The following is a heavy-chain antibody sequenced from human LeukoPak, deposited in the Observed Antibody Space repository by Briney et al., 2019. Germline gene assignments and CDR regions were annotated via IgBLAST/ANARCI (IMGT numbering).Heavy chain of an antibody. CDR1: GFTFSTYW. CDR2: INSDGSST. Sequence: GGSLRLSCAASGFTFSTYWMHWVRQAPGKGLVWVSRINSDGSSTSYADSVKGRFTISRDSPKNTVYLQMDSLRAEDTAVYYCARGAEKILSFGEYPSDAFDIWGQGTMVSVTS. D-gene: IGHD3-10*01. CDR3: ARGAEKILSFGEYPSDAFDI. V-gene: IGHV3-74*01. J-gene: IGHJ3*02.